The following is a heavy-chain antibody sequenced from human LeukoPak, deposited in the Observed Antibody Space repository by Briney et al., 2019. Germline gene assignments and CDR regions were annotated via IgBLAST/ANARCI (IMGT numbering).Heavy chain of an antibody. CDR2: IWYDGSNK. CDR1: GFTFSSYG. CDR3: AREGVVLRYFDWLPYYFDY. D-gene: IGHD3-9*01. V-gene: IGHV3-33*01. J-gene: IGHJ4*02. Sequence: PGGSLRLSCAASGFTFSSYGMHWVRQAPGKGLEWVAVIWYDGSNKYYADSVKGRFTISRDNSKNTLYLQMNSLRAEDTAVYYCAREGVVLRYFDWLPYYFDYWGQGTLVTVSS.